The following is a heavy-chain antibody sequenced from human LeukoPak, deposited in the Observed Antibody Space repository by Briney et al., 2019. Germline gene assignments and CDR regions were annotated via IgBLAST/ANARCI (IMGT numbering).Heavy chain of an antibody. CDR2: ILPIFGTA. Sequence: ASVKVSCKASGYTFTGYYMHWVRQAPGQGLEWMGGILPIFGTANYAQKFQGRVTITADKSTSTAYMELSSLRSEDTAVYYCGRDHTPYCSGGSCYSRPVGDNWFDPWGEGTPVTASS. CDR3: GRDHTPYCSGGSCYSRPVGDNWFDP. V-gene: IGHV1-69*06. CDR1: GYTFTGYY. J-gene: IGHJ5*02. D-gene: IGHD2-15*01.